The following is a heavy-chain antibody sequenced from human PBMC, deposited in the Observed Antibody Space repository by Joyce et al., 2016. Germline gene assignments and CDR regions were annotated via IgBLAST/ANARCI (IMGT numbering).Heavy chain of an antibody. Sequence: QLQLQESGPGLVKSSETLSLTCAVSGDSIRSDTYYWGWIRQPPGKGLDWIGSILHSGTTYYNPSLNSRVTISVDTSRNQFSLTLTSVTAADMAVYYCARDQYYGSGRHYFDSWGQGTLVTVSS. J-gene: IGHJ4*02. V-gene: IGHV4-39*07. D-gene: IGHD3-10*01. CDR3: ARDQYYGSGRHYFDS. CDR1: GDSIRSDTYY. CDR2: ILHSGTT.